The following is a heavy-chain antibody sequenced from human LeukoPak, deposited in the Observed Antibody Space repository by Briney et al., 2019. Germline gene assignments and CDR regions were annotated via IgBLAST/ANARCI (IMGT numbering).Heavy chain of an antibody. V-gene: IGHV1-69*01. D-gene: IGHD5-24*01. CDR2: IIPIFGTA. CDR3: ARGPQGGYNYNWFDP. J-gene: IGHJ5*02. CDR1: GGTFSNYA. Sequence: SVKVSCKASGGTFSNYAITWVRQAPGQGLEWMGGIIPIFGTANYAQKFQGRVTITADESTTTVCMEMSRLRSEDTAVYYCARGPQGGYNYNWFDPWGQGTLVTVSS.